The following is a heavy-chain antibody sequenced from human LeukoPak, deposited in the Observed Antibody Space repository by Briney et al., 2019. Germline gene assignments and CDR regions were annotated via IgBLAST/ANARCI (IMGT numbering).Heavy chain of an antibody. CDR1: GASLSGSY. Sequence: SETLSLTCTVSGASLSGSYCNWIRQPPGKGLEWIGYISYGGSTSYSPSLKSRVSISIDTSKNQFSLQLRSVTAADAAVYYCARAQAGSNGWPDTFDIWGQGSMVTVSS. CDR3: ARAQAGSNGWPDTFDI. D-gene: IGHD6-19*01. CDR2: ISYGGST. V-gene: IGHV4-59*01. J-gene: IGHJ3*02.